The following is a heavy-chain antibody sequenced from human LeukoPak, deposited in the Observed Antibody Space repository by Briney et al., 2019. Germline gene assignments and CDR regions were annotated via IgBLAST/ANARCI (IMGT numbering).Heavy chain of an antibody. D-gene: IGHD7-27*01. CDR3: ARADWGSIDY. CDR2: IRPDANDG. Sequence: GGSLRLSCAASGFTFSHYWTTWVRQAPGKGLEWVAIIRPDANDGSYVDSVKGRFTISRDSARNSLYLQLNSLRAEDTAVYFCARADWGSIDYWGQGALVTVSS. V-gene: IGHV3-7*01. CDR1: GFTFSHYW. J-gene: IGHJ4*02.